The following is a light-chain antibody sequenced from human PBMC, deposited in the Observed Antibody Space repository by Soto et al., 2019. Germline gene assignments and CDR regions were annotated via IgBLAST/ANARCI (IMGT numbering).Light chain of an antibody. CDR2: RVF. CDR1: QSVGES. J-gene: IGKJ1*01. Sequence: IVLTLSPGTLSLSPGERATLSCRASQSVGESLVWYQQKPGQAPRLLIYRVFNRATGIPDRFSGSGSGTDFTLTISRLEPEDFAVYYCQQFGGSPRTFGRGTKVDIK. V-gene: IGKV3-20*01. CDR3: QQFGGSPRT.